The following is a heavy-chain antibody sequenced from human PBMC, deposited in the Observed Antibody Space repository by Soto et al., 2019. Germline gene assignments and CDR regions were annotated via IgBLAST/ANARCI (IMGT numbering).Heavy chain of an antibody. CDR2: IYYSGST. V-gene: IGHV4-59*01. J-gene: IGHJ4*02. CDR1: GGSISSYY. D-gene: IGHD6-19*01. CDR3: ARAASGGWKYYFDY. Sequence: QVQLQESGPGLVKPSETLSLTCTVSGGSISSYYWNWIRQPPGKGLEWIGYIYYSGSTNYNPSLKRRVTISVDTSKNQFSLKRSSATAAATAVYYWARAASGGWKYYFDYWGQGTLFTVSS.